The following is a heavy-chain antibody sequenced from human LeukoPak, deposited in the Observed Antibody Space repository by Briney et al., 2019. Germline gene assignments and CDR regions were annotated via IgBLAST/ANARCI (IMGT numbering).Heavy chain of an antibody. Sequence: GGSLRLSCTASGFTFSSYSMNWVRQAPGKGPEWVSYISSDSTTIYYADSVKGRFTISRDNAKNSLYLQMNRLRAEDTAVYYCARPIAAAAAYNWFDPWGRGTLVTVSS. CDR1: GFTFSSYS. CDR2: ISSDSTTI. J-gene: IGHJ5*02. D-gene: IGHD6-13*01. CDR3: ARPIAAAAAYNWFDP. V-gene: IGHV3-48*01.